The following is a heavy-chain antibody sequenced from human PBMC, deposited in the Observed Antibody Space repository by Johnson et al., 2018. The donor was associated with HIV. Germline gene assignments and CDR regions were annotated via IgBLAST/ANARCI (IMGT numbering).Heavy chain of an antibody. D-gene: IGHD6-13*01. CDR3: AKEGQDLRSSSSDDAFDM. V-gene: IGHV3-23*04. CDR2: ISGSGGST. CDR1: GFTFSSYA. J-gene: IGHJ3*02. Sequence: VQLVESGGGLVQPGGSLRLSCAASGFTFSSYAMSWVRQAPGKGLEWVSAISGSGGSTYYADSVKGRFTISRDNSKNTLYLQMNSLRAEDTAVYYCAKEGQDLRSSSSDDAFDMWGQGTMVTVSS.